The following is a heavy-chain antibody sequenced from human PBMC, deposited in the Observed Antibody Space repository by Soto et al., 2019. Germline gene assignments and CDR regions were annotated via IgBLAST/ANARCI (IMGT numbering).Heavy chain of an antibody. CDR1: GFTFSEHY. D-gene: IGHD3-3*01. Sequence: EVQVVESGGGLVQPGGSLRLSCAASGFTFSEHYIDWARQAPGKGLEWVGRSRNKANSYTTEYAASVKGRFTISRDDSKNSLYLHMNSLKTEDTAVYYCARVRYDSNAFDVWGQGTMVTVSS. CDR3: ARVRYDSNAFDV. J-gene: IGHJ3*01. V-gene: IGHV3-72*01. CDR2: SRNKANSYTT.